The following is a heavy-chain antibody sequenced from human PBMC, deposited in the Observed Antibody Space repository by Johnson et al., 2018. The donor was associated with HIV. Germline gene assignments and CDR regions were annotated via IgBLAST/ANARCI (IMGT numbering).Heavy chain of an antibody. D-gene: IGHD4-23*01. CDR3: ASPGTVVTGLAFDI. CDR2: ISHDGSHK. J-gene: IGHJ3*02. Sequence: MLLVESGGGLVQPGGSLRLSCAASGFTFSSMHWDRQAPGKGLEWVAVISHDGSHKYYADSVKGRFSLSRDNSKNTLYLQMNSLRAEDTAVYYCASPGTVVTGLAFDIWGQGTMVTVSS. V-gene: IGHV3-30*03. CDR1: GFTFSS.